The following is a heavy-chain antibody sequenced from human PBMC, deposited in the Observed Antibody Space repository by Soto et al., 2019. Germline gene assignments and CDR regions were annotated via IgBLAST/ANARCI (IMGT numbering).Heavy chain of an antibody. Sequence: QVHLVESGGGVVQPGRSLRLSCVASGFTFSSYAMQWVRQAPGKGLEWVTVISYDGRTEYYADSVKGRFTISRDNSVNTLYLHMNSLRPEDTAVYFCARLMDIAALVAATRHWGQGTLVTVSS. CDR3: ARLMDIAALVAATRH. CDR2: ISYDGRTE. J-gene: IGHJ4*02. CDR1: GFTFSSYA. V-gene: IGHV3-30*04. D-gene: IGHD2-15*01.